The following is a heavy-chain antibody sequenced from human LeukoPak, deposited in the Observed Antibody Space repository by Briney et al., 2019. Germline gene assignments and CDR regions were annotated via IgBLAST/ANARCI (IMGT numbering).Heavy chain of an antibody. CDR3: ARGLGAYYFDY. D-gene: IGHD3-16*01. V-gene: IGHV4-31*03. CDR2: IYYSGST. Sequence: SETLSLTCTVSGVSISSGGYYWSWIRQHPGKGLEWIGYIYYSGSTYYNPSLKSRVTISVDTSKNQFSLKLSSVTAADTAVYYCARGLGAYYFDYWGQGTLVTVSS. J-gene: IGHJ4*02. CDR1: GVSISSGGYY.